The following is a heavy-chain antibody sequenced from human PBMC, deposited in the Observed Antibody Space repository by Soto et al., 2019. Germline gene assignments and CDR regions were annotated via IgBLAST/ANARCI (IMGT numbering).Heavy chain of an antibody. CDR2: IYYHGNT. V-gene: IGHV4-39*01. D-gene: IGHD6-25*01. CDR1: GGPITSRTYS. J-gene: IGHJ4*02. Sequence: SDTLSLTCAVSGGPITSRTYSWGWIRQPPGKTHERIGTIYYHGNTYSNPPLKSRFSISVDTSKNHFSLKLSSVTVADTAVYYCARHFSEGYFDYWGQGTLVTVSS. CDR3: ARHFSEGYFDY.